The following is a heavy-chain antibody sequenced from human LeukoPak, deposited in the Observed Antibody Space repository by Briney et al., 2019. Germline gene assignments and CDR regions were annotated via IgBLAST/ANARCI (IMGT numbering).Heavy chain of an antibody. J-gene: IGHJ4*02. CDR1: GGSISSYY. CDR2: IYDSGST. CDR3: ARRVTGYRSSCSSDY. Sequence: SETLSLTCAVYGGSISSYYWSWIRQPPGKGLEGIREIYDSGSTNYNPSLKSRVTISLDTSKNQFSLKLSSVTAADTAVYYCARRVTGYRSSCSSDYWGQGTLVTVSS. V-gene: IGHV4-34*01. D-gene: IGHD6-13*01.